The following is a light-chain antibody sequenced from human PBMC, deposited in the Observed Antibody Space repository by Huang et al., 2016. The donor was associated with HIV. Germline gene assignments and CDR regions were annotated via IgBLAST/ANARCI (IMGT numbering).Light chain of an antibody. J-gene: IGKJ1*01. V-gene: IGKV3-15*01. Sequence: EKVMTQSPATLSVSPGERATLSCRASQSVSSNLAWYQQKPGQAPRLRMYGASTRATGIPARFSGSGSGTEFTLTISSLQSEDFAVYYCQQYNNWPWTFGQGTKVEIK. CDR2: GAS. CDR3: QQYNNWPWT. CDR1: QSVSSN.